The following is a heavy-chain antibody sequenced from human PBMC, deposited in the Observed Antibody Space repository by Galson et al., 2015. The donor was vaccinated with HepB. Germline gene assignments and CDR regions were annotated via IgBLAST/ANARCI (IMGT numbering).Heavy chain of an antibody. Sequence: SLRLSCAASGFTFSSYSMNWVRQAPGKGLEWVSYISSSSSTIYYADSVKGRFTISRDNAKNSLYLQMNSLRAEDTAVYYCARDLKYYGSGSYSTWGQGTLGTVSS. V-gene: IGHV3-48*04. D-gene: IGHD3-10*01. CDR1: GFTFSSYS. J-gene: IGHJ5*02. CDR2: ISSSSSTI. CDR3: ARDLKYYGSGSYST.